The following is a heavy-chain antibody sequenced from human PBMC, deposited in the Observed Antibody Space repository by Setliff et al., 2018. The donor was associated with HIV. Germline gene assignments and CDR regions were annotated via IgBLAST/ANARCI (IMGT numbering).Heavy chain of an antibody. CDR1: GGXXSRYX. CDR2: IYYSGST. J-gene: IGHJ4*02. V-gene: IGHV4-59*01. CDR3: ARGPSPQATLFDY. Sequence: SXTLSXXXTVSGGXXSRYXWXXIRQPPGKGLEWIGXIYYSGSTNYNPSLKSRXXXXVDTSKNQFSLKLTSVTAADTAVYYCARGPSPQATLFDYWGQGTLVTVSS.